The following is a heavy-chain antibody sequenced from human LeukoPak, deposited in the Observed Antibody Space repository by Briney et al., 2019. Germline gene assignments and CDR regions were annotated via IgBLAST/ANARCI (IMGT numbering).Heavy chain of an antibody. CDR2: IRSKANSYAT. J-gene: IGHJ4*02. CDR1: GFTFSGST. V-gene: IGHV3-73*01. Sequence: GGSLRLSCVASGFTFSGSTMHWVRQASGKGLEWVGRIRSKANSYATAYSASVKGRFTISRDDSKNTAYLQMNSLKTEDTAVYYCTYSGSGSYYDYWGQGTLVTVTP. CDR3: TYSGSGSYYDY. D-gene: IGHD3-10*01.